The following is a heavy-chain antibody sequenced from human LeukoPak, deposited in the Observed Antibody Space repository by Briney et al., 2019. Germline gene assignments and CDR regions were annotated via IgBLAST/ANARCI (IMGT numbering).Heavy chain of an antibody. J-gene: IGHJ4*02. V-gene: IGHV1-69*04. CDR2: IIPILGIA. CDR1: GGTFSSYA. D-gene: IGHD6-13*01. CDR3: ARDKGHAAAASLYYFDY. Sequence: SVKVSCKASGGTFSSYAISWVRQAPGQRLEWMGRIIPILGIANYAQKFQGRVTITADKSTSTAYMELSSLRSEDTAVYYCARDKGHAAAASLYYFDYRGQGTLVTVSS.